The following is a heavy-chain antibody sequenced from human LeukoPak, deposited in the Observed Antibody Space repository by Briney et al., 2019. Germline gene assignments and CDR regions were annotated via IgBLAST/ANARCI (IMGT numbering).Heavy chain of an antibody. CDR2: INTSGGST. CDR3: ARERGYDFWSGYLFDY. J-gene: IGHJ4*02. CDR1: GYTFTSYY. D-gene: IGHD3-3*01. V-gene: IGHV1-46*01. Sequence: ASVKVSCKASGYTFTSYYMHWVRQAPGKGLEWMGIINTSGGSTSYEQKIQGRVTMTRDTSTRIVYMELSSLRSEDTAVYYCARERGYDFWSGYLFDYWGQGTLVTVSS.